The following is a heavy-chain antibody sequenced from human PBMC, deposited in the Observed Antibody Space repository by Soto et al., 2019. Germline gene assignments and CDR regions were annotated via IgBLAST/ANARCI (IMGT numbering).Heavy chain of an antibody. D-gene: IGHD2-8*01. CDR3: ARPVDGYCTNGVCYHGPIDY. CDR2: IYPGDSDT. V-gene: IGHV5-51*01. J-gene: IGHJ4*02. CDR1: GYSFTSYW. Sequence: GESLKISCKGSGYSFTSYWIGWVRQMPGKGLEWMGIIYPGDSDTRYSQSFQGQVTISADKSISTAYLQWSSLKASDTAMYYCARPVDGYCTNGVCYHGPIDYWGQGTLVTVSS.